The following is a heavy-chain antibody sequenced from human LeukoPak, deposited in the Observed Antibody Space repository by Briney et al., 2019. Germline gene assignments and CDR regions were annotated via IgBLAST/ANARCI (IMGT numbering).Heavy chain of an antibody. Sequence: ASVKVSCKASGGTFSSYAISWVRQAPGQGLEWMGGIIPIFGTANYAQKFQGRVTITADESTSTAYMELSSLRSEDTAVYYCARDFWSGYYYYYGMDVWGQGTTVTVSS. D-gene: IGHD3-3*01. CDR2: IIPIFGTA. J-gene: IGHJ6*02. CDR3: ARDFWSGYYYYYGMDV. CDR1: GGTFSSYA. V-gene: IGHV1-69*13.